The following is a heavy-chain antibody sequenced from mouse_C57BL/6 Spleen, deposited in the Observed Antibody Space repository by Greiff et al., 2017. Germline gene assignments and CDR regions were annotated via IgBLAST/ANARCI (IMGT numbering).Heavy chain of an antibody. J-gene: IGHJ2*01. Sequence: QVQLQQPGAELVRPGSSVKLSCKASGYTFTSYWMHWVKQRPIQGLEWIGNIDPSDSETHYNQKFKDKATLTVDKSSSTAYMQLSSLTSEDSAVYYCAREGLREGYFDYWGQGTTLTVSS. CDR1: GYTFTSYW. D-gene: IGHD2-4*01. CDR2: IDPSDSET. V-gene: IGHV1-52*01. CDR3: AREGLREGYFDY.